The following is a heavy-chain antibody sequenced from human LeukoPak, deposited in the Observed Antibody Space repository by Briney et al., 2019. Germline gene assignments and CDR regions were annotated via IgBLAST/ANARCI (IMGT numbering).Heavy chain of an antibody. Sequence: SSETLSLTCTVSGGSISSYYWSWIRQPPGKGLEWIGYIYYSGSTNYNPSLKSRVTISVDTSKNQFSLKLSSVTAADTAVYYCARVDSSGYYYKVDYWGQGTLVTVSS. D-gene: IGHD3-22*01. J-gene: IGHJ4*02. V-gene: IGHV4-59*01. CDR1: GGSISSYY. CDR3: ARVDSSGYYYKVDY. CDR2: IYYSGST.